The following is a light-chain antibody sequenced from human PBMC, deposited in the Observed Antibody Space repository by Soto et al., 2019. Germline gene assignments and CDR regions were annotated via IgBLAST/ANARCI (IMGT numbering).Light chain of an antibody. V-gene: IGLV2-14*01. Sequence: QSVVTEPACVSGSPGQSITISCTGTSSDVGGYNHVSWYQHHPGKAPKLMIYEVSNRPSGVSNRFSGSKSGNTASLTISGLQADDEADYYCNSHTSSNTRVFGTGTKVTVL. CDR3: NSHTSSNTRV. J-gene: IGLJ1*01. CDR1: SSDVGGYNH. CDR2: EVS.